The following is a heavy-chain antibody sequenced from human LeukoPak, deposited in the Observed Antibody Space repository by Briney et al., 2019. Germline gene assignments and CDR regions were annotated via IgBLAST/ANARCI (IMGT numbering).Heavy chain of an antibody. CDR2: IYHSGST. Sequence: SETLSLTCTVSGYSINSGYYWGWIRQPPGKGLEWIGSIYHSGSTYYNPSLKSRVTISVDTSKNQFSLKLSSVTAADTAVYYCAVLYGVRGVRDDAFDIWGQGTMVTVSS. CDR3: AVLYGVRGVRDDAFDI. D-gene: IGHD3-10*01. V-gene: IGHV4-38-2*02. J-gene: IGHJ3*02. CDR1: GYSINSGYY.